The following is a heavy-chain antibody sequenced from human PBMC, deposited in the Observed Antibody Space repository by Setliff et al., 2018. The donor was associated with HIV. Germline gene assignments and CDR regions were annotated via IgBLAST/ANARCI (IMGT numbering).Heavy chain of an antibody. CDR2: TYFRSKWYN. CDR3: ARGSYGSVLL. CDR1: GDSVSSNSAA. D-gene: IGHD6-19*01. Sequence: SQTLSLPCAISGDSVSSNSAAWNWVRQSPSRGLEWLGRTYFRSKWYNNYAASVEGRITISPDTSRNEFSLQLNSVTPEDTAVYYCARGSYGSVLLWGQGTLVTAPQ. V-gene: IGHV6-1*01. J-gene: IGHJ4*02.